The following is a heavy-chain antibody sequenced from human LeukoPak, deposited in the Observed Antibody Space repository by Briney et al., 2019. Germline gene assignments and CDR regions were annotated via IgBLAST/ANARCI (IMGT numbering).Heavy chain of an antibody. D-gene: IGHD6-13*01. CDR3: AGGIAGPYSFDY. J-gene: IGHJ4*02. V-gene: IGHV4-59*12. CDR2: IYYSGST. CDR1: GSSMNSYY. Sequence: SETLSLTCSVSGSSMNSYYWSWIRQSPGKGLEWIGYIYYSGSTNYNPSLKSRVTMSVDKSKNLFSLNLSSVTAADTAVYYCAGGIAGPYSFDYWGQGTLVTVSS.